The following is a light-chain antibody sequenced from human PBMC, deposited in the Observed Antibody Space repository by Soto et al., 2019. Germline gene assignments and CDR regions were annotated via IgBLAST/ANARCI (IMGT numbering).Light chain of an antibody. V-gene: IGKV3-11*01. CDR2: DAS. CDR3: RKLSTWLFT. J-gene: IGKJ5*01. CDR1: QSVSSY. Sequence: EIVLTQSPATLSLSPGERATLSCRASQSVSSYLAWYQQKPGQAPRLLIYDASNRATGIPARFSGSGSGTNFVLTICSLEPEDFAIYYRRKLSTWLFTLAQGTRLEIK.